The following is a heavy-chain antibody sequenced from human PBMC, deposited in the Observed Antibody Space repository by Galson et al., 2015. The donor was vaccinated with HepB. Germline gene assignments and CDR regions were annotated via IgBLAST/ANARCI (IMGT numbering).Heavy chain of an antibody. J-gene: IGHJ4*02. CDR3: AKTVGDEMMLVW. CDR1: GFTFSSYG. D-gene: IGHD3-16*01. Sequence: SLRLSCAASGFTFSSYGMHWVRQAPGKGLEWVAVISYDGSNKYYADSVKGRFTISRDNSKNTLYLQMNSLRAEDTAVYYCAKTVGDEMMLVWWGQGTLVTVSS. CDR2: ISYDGSNK. V-gene: IGHV3-30*18.